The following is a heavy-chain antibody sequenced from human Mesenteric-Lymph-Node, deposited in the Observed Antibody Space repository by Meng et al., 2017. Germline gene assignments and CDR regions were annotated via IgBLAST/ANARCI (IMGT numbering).Heavy chain of an antibody. CDR2: ISKNSYTI. CDR1: GFTFGDYY. J-gene: IGHJ4*02. Sequence: GESLKISCAASGFTFGDYYMGWIRQAPGKGLEWISYISKNSYTIYYADSVKGRFTISRDDAKNSLFLQMNNLRAEDTAVYYCARDAVASYYFDHWGQGTLVTVSS. V-gene: IGHV3-11*04. D-gene: IGHD1-26*01. CDR3: ARDAVASYYFDH.